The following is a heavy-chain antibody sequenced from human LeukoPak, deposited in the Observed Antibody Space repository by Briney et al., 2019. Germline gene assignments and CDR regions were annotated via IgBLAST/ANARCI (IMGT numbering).Heavy chain of an antibody. J-gene: IGHJ6*02. CDR3: ARDRLLYYYGSDPSYYYGMDV. CDR1: GGSISSYY. D-gene: IGHD3-10*01. CDR2: IYYSGST. V-gene: IGHV4-59*01. Sequence: SETLSPTCTVSGGSISSYYWSWIRQPPGKGLEWIGYIYYSGSTNYNPSLKSRVTISVDTSKNQFSLKLSSVTAADTAVYYCARDRLLYYYGSDPSYYYGMDVWGQGTTVTVSS.